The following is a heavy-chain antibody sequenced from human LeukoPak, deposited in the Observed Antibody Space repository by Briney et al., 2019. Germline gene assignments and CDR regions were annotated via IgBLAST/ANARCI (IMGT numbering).Heavy chain of an antibody. V-gene: IGHV3-23*01. J-gene: IGHJ1*01. CDR1: GFTFSSYA. CDR3: AKDLKLWSSAEYFQH. Sequence: PGGSLRLSCAASGFTFSSYAMSWVRQAPGKGLEWVSAISGSGGSTYYADSVKGRFTISRDNSKNTLYLQMNSLRAEDTAVYYCAKDLKLWSSAEYFQHWGQGTLVTVSS. D-gene: IGHD5-18*01. CDR2: ISGSGGST.